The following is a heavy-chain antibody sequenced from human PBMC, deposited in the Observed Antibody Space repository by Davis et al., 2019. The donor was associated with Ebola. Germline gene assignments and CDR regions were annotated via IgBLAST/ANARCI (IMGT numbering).Heavy chain of an antibody. J-gene: IGHJ4*02. CDR3: ARVLWGFYY. D-gene: IGHD3-16*01. CDR2: INHSGST. CDR1: GGSFSGYY. Sequence: PSETLSLTCDVYGGSFSGYYWSWIRRPPEKGLEWIGEINHSGSTNYNPSLKSRVTISVDTSKNQFSLKLSSVTAADTAVYYCARVLWGFYYWGQGTLVTVSS. V-gene: IGHV4-34*01.